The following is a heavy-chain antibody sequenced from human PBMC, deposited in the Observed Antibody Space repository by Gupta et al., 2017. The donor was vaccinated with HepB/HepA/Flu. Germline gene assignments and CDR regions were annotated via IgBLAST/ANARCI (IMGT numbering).Heavy chain of an antibody. V-gene: IGHV3-30-3*01. CDR1: GFTFSSYA. Sequence: QVQLVESGGGVVQPGRSLRLSCAASGFTFSSYAMPWVRQAPGKGLEWVAVISYDGSNKYYADSVKGRFTISRDNSKNTLYLQMNSLRAEDTAVYYCARGPWLSLRGTPFDYWGQGTLATVSS. CDR2: ISYDGSNK. CDR3: ARGPWLSLRGTPFDY. J-gene: IGHJ4*02. D-gene: IGHD3-22*01.